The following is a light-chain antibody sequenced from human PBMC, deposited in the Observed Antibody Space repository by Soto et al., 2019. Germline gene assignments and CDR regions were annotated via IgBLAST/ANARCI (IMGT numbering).Light chain of an antibody. CDR1: RRVSANY. CDR3: QQYGSSIT. V-gene: IGKV3-20*01. CDR2: GAS. J-gene: IGKJ5*01. Sequence: ENLLAQAPGSLSLSPGEGATLSWRACRRVSANYLAWYQQKPGQAPTLLIYGASIRTAGIPDRFSGSGSGRDFTLTISRLEPEDFAVYYCQQYGSSITFGQGTRLEIK.